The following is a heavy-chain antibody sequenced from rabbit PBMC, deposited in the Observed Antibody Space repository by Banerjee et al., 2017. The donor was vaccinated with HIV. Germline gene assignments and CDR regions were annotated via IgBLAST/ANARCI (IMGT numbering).Heavy chain of an antibody. Sequence: QQQLEESGGDLVKPEGSLTLTCKASGFTISSGYYMCWVRQAPGKGLEWIGCINTSSGNTVYATWAKGRFTISRTSSTTVALQMTSLTAADTATYFCARGGGGYAGYGSLALWGPGTLVTVS. J-gene: IGHJ4*01. V-gene: IGHV1S45*01. CDR2: INTSSGNT. CDR3: ARGGGGYAGYGSLAL. D-gene: IGHD7-1*01. CDR1: GFTISSGYY.